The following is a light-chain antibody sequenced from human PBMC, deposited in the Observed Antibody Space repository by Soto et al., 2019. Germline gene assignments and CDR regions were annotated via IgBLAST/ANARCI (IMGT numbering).Light chain of an antibody. CDR2: KAS. V-gene: IGKV1-5*03. CDR1: QSISSW. Sequence: DNHMTQSPSTLSASVGDRVTITCRASQSISSWLAWYQQKPGKAPNLLIYKASSLRSGVPSRFSGSGSGTEFTLTISSLQPDDSATYYCQQYKSYPWTFXQGTKV. CDR3: QQYKSYPWT. J-gene: IGKJ1*01.